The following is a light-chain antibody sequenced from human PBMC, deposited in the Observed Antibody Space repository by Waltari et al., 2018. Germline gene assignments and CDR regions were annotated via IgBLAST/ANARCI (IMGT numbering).Light chain of an antibody. Sequence: QSAPTQPASMSGSPGQSITISCSGSDNDIGPIPHVAWYQQYPGKAPKVLIYDITGRPSGISSRFSGSKSGNTASLTISNLHPEDEADYYCSSLTSSDTYVFGTGTTV. CDR3: SSLTSSDTYV. CDR1: DNDIGPIPH. J-gene: IGLJ1*01. CDR2: DIT. V-gene: IGLV2-14*03.